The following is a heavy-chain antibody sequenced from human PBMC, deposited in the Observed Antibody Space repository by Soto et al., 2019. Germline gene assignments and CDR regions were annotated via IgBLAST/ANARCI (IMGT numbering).Heavy chain of an antibody. CDR3: AKGLGIPDSSGYQSLH. Sequence: QVQLVESGGGVVQPGRSLRLSCAASGFTFSSYGMHWVRQAPGKGLEWVAVISYDGSNKYYADSVKGRVTISRDNSKNXLYLQMNSMRAEDKAGYYCAKGLGIPDSSGYQSLHWGQGTLVTVSS. D-gene: IGHD3-22*01. CDR1: GFTFSSYG. V-gene: IGHV3-30*18. J-gene: IGHJ1*01. CDR2: ISYDGSNK.